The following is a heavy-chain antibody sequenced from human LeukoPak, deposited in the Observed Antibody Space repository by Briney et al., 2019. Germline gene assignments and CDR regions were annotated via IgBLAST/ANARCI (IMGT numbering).Heavy chain of an antibody. CDR3: ARGQAGGMDV. Sequence: PGGSLRLSCAGSGFTFSSHWIGWVRQAPGKGLEWVAHINQDGSQKYYVDSVEGRFAISRDNAKNSLYLQMNSLRAEDTAVYYCARGQAGGMDVWGQGTTVTVSS. V-gene: IGHV3-7*01. CDR1: GFTFSSHW. CDR2: INQDGSQK. J-gene: IGHJ6*02.